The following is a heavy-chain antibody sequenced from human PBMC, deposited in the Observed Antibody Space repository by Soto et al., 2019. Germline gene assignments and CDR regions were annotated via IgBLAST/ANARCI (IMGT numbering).Heavy chain of an antibody. D-gene: IGHD3-3*01. J-gene: IGHJ6*02. CDR2: IDPSDSYT. V-gene: IGHV5-10-1*01. CDR3: ARPDFTDYYYYGMEV. CDR1: GYSFTSYW. Sequence: VESLQISCKGSGYSFTSYWISWVRQIPWKGLEWMGRIDPSDSYTNYSPSFQGHVTISADKSISTAYLQWSSLKASDTAMYYCARPDFTDYYYYGMEVWGQGATVIVS.